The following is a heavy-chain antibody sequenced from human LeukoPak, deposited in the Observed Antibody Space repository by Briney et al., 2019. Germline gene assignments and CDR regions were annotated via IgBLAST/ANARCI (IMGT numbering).Heavy chain of an antibody. J-gene: IGHJ3*02. D-gene: IGHD3-10*01. CDR1: GGTFSSYA. Sequence: ASVKVSCKASGGTFSSYAISWVRQAPGQGLEWMGGIIPIFGTANYAQKFQGRVTITADESTSTAYMELSSLRSEDTAVYYCAKEYTGFDGEGAFDIWGQGTMVTVSS. CDR3: AKEYTGFDGEGAFDI. CDR2: IIPIFGTA. V-gene: IGHV1-69*13.